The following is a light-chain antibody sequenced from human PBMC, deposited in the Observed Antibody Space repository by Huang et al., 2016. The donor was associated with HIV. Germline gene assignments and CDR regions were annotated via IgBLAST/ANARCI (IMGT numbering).Light chain of an antibody. V-gene: IGKV1-16*02. CDR1: QGISNY. J-gene: IGKJ5*01. CDR3: QQYNSYPIT. Sequence: IQMAHLPSSLAASVGDRVTILCRRSQGISNYLACLQQKPGKAPKSLIYAASSLQSGVPSKFSGTGSGTDFTLTISSLQPEDFAIYYCQQYNSYPITFGQGTRLEIK. CDR2: AAS.